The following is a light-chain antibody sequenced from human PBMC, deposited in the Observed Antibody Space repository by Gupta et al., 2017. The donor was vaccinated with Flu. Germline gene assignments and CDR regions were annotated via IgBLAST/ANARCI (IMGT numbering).Light chain of an antibody. CDR1: KLGDKN. Sequence: PGQTASVTCSGHKLGDKNVSWYQKKSGQSPILVIYQDDRRPSGVPDRFSASNAGDTATLTISKAQKSDDGDYYCQAWDSGVVVVFGGGTRLTVL. V-gene: IGLV3-1*01. CDR3: QAWDSGVVVV. J-gene: IGLJ2*01. CDR2: QDD.